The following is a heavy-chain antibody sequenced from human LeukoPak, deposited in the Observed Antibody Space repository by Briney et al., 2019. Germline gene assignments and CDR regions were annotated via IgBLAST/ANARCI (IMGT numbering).Heavy chain of an antibody. CDR1: GGTFSSYA. Sequence: ETSVKVSCKASGGTFSSYAISWVRQAPGQGLEWMGRIIPILGIANYAQKFQGRVTITADKSTSTAYMELGSLRSEDTAVYYCARNPLASGWVDYWGQGTLVTVSS. J-gene: IGHJ4*02. CDR2: IIPILGIA. D-gene: IGHD6-19*01. CDR3: ARNPLASGWVDY. V-gene: IGHV1-69*04.